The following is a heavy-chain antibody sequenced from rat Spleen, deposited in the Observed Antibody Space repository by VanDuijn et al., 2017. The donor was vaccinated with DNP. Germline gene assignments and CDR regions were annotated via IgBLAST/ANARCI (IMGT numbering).Heavy chain of an antibody. CDR3: IRWNSGHFDY. Sequence: EVQLVESGGGLVQPGRSLKLSCAASGFTFSDYYMAWFRQAPRKGLEWVAYIRYDGGYTKYGDSVKGRFTISRDNAKSTLYLQMNSLRSEDMATYYCIRWNSGHFDYWGQGVMVTVPS. CDR1: GFTFSDYY. CDR2: IRYDGGYT. V-gene: IGHV5-22*01. J-gene: IGHJ2*01. D-gene: IGHD4-3*01.